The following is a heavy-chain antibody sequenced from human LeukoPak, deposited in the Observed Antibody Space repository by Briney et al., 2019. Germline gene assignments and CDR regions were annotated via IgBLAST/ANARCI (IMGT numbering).Heavy chain of an antibody. D-gene: IGHD2-15*01. CDR1: GGTFSSYA. J-gene: IGHJ3*02. V-gene: IGHV1-69*05. CDR3: ASSYCSGGSCYVLSGAFDI. CDR2: IIPIFGTA. Sequence: ASVKVSCKASGGTFSSYAISWVRQAPGQGLEWMGGIIPIFGTANYAQKFQGRVTITTDESTSTAYMELSSLRSEDTAVYYCASSYCSGGSCYVLSGAFDIWGQGTMVTVSS.